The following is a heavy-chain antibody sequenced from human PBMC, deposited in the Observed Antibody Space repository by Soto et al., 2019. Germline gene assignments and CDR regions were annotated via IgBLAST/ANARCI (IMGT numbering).Heavy chain of an antibody. V-gene: IGHV1-69*01. J-gene: IGHJ3*02. CDR2: IIPIFGTA. CDR1: GGTFSSYA. CDR3: ASGEGGIVVVVAAGDAFDI. D-gene: IGHD2-15*01. Sequence: QVQLVQSGAEVKKPGSSVKVSCKASGGTFSSYAISWVRQAPGQGLEWMGGIIPIFGTANYAQKFQGRVTITADESTSTAYMERSSLRYEDTAVYYCASGEGGIVVVVAAGDAFDIWGQGTMVTVSS.